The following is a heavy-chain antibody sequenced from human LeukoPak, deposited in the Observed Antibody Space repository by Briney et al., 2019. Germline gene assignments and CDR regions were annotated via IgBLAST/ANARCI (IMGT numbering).Heavy chain of an antibody. CDR2: ISAYNGNT. D-gene: IGHD3-10*01. V-gene: IGHV1-18*01. CDR3: ARDYYGSGSYYPFDP. CDR1: GYTFTSYG. Sequence: GASVEVSCKASGYTFTSYGISWVRQAPGQGLEWMGWISAYNGNTNYAQKLQGRVTMTTDTSTSTAYMELRSLRSDDTAVYYCARDYYGSGSYYPFDPWGQGTLVTVSS. J-gene: IGHJ5*02.